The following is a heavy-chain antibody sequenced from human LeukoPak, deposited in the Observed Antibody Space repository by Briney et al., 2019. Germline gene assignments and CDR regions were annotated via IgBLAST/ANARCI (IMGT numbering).Heavy chain of an antibody. V-gene: IGHV3-74*01. CDR3: ATGPYAAFEM. D-gene: IGHD2-2*01. J-gene: IGHJ3*02. CDR2: VKGDGIST. Sequence: GGSLRLSCAASVFPFPQFWLHWVRQAPGGGRVCVLRVKGDGISTLYADSVKGRFHNSRDNAKNSLYVQMNSLRADDTALYYCATGPYAAFEMWGQGTMVTVSS. CDR1: VFPFPQFW.